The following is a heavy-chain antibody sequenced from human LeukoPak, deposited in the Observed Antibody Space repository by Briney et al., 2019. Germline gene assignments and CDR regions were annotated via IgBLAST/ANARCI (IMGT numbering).Heavy chain of an antibody. Sequence: PGGSLRLSCAASGLTFSSYAMSWVRQAPGKGLEWVSAISGSGGSTYYADSVKGRFTISRDNSKNTLYLQMNSLRAEDTAVYYCAKEGERFGAAAGAVHFDYWGQGTLVTVSS. CDR1: GLTFSSYA. D-gene: IGHD6-13*01. CDR2: ISGSGGST. J-gene: IGHJ4*02. CDR3: AKEGERFGAAAGAVHFDY. V-gene: IGHV3-23*01.